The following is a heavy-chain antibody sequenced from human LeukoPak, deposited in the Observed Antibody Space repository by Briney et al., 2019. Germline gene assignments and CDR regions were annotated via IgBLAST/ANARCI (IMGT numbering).Heavy chain of an antibody. CDR2: ISSSSSYI. V-gene: IGHV3-21*01. J-gene: IGHJ4*02. Sequence: GGSLRLSXAASGFTFRSYSMNWVRQAPGKGLEWVSSISSSSSYIYYADSVKGRFTISRDNAKNSLYLQMNSLRAEDTAVYYCARVDWSVVPAAITPLYFDYWGQGTLVTVSS. CDR1: GFTFRSYS. D-gene: IGHD2-2*02. CDR3: ARVDWSVVPAAITPLYFDY.